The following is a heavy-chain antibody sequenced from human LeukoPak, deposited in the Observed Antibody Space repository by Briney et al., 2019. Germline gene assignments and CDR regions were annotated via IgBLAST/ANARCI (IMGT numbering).Heavy chain of an antibody. CDR3: AAGAVGYSYGMTYYYYYYMDV. Sequence: GASVKVSCKASGYTFTSYDINWVRQATGQGLEWMGWMNPNSGNTAYAQKFQGRLTITADESTTTAYLELSSLRSEDTAVYYCAAGAVGYSYGMTYYYYYYMDVWGKGTTVTVSS. CDR2: MNPNSGNT. J-gene: IGHJ6*03. V-gene: IGHV1-8*03. D-gene: IGHD5-18*01. CDR1: GYTFTSYD.